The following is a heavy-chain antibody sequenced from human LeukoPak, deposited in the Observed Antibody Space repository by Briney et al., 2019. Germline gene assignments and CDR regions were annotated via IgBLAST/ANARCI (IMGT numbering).Heavy chain of an antibody. CDR1: GDSVSSNGVA. CDR2: TYYRSKWYN. CDR3: ARGKWELVREAFDY. D-gene: IGHD1-26*01. V-gene: IGHV6-1*01. Sequence: SQTLSLTCAISGDSVSSNGVAWNWIRQSPSRGLEWLGRTYYRSKWYNDNAVSVKSRITINPDTSKNQFSLQLNSVTPEDTAVYYCARGKWELVREAFDYWGQGTLVTVSS. J-gene: IGHJ4*02.